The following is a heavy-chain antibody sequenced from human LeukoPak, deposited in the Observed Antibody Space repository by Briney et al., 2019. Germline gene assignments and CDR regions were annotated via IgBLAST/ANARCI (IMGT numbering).Heavy chain of an antibody. Sequence: SETLSLTCTVTGGPSSGYYWSWIRQPPGKGLEWIGYVYNSEYTSYNPSLRSRVSISFDTSENQFSLSLTSVTAADTAVYYCARNLGSGYSYLFDYWGQGTLVTVSS. CDR1: GGPSSGYY. V-gene: IGHV4-59*08. CDR2: VYNSEYT. J-gene: IGHJ4*02. CDR3: ARNLGSGYSYLFDY. D-gene: IGHD2-15*01.